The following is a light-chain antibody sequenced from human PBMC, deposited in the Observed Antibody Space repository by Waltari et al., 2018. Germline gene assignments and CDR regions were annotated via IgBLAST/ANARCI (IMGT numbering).Light chain of an antibody. V-gene: IGKV1-39*01. Sequence: DIQMTQSPSSLSASVGDRVTITCRASQSISIYVNWYQQKPGKAPNPLIYAASSLQSGVPSRFSGSGSGTDFSLTISSLQPGDIATYYCQQSFTTPQNTFGQGTRLEIK. CDR1: QSISIY. CDR2: AAS. J-gene: IGKJ2*01. CDR3: QQSFTTPQNT.